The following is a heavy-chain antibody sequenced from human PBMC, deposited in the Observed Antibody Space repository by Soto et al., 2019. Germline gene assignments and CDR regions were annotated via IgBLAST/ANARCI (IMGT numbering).Heavy chain of an antibody. CDR1: GGTFSSYT. V-gene: IGHV1-69*08. J-gene: IGHJ4*02. CDR3: AREVRITRVRGVDYFDY. Sequence: QVQLVQSGAEVKKPGSSVKVSCKASGGTFSSYTISWVRQAPGQGLECMGRIIPILGIANYAQKVRGRVTITGDECTSTGYRELGSLRCEDTAVYYCAREVRITRVRGVDYFDYWGQGALVTVSS. CDR2: IIPILGIA. D-gene: IGHD3-10*01.